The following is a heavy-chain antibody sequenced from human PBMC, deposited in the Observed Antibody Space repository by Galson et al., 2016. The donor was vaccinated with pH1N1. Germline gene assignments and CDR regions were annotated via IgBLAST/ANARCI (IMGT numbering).Heavy chain of an antibody. V-gene: IGHV1-69*13. D-gene: IGHD3-22*01. CDR3: ARGAYYYDSTDVHAFDI. CDR2: IIPMFGTV. CDR1: GGIFISYA. J-gene: IGHJ3*02. Sequence: SVKVSCKASGGIFISYALNWVRQAPGQGPEWMGRIIPMFGTVNYAPKFQGRVTISAGESTTTAYMEMSSLRSDDTAVYYCARGAYYYDSTDVHAFDIWGQGTMVTVSS.